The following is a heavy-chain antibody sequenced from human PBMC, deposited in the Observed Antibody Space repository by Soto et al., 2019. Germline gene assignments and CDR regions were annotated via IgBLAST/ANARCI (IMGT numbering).Heavy chain of an antibody. CDR2: IYYTGST. CDR3: ARHAYYDILTGHYPSYGMDV. V-gene: IGHV4-59*01. J-gene: IGHJ6*02. CDR1: GGSISSYY. Sequence: SETLSLTCSVSGGSISSYYWSWIRQPPGKGLEWIGYIYYTGSTNYNPSLKSRVTISVDTSKNQFSLNLSSLTAADTAVYYCARHAYYDILTGHYPSYGMDVWGQGTTVTVSS. D-gene: IGHD3-9*01.